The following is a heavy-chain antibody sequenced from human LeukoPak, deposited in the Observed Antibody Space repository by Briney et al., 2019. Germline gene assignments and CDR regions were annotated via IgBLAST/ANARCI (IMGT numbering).Heavy chain of an antibody. V-gene: IGHV3-21*01. J-gene: IGHJ4*02. Sequence: PGGSPRLSCAASGFTFSRHSINWVRQAPGKGLEGVSSISSSSSYIYYADSVKGRFTISRDNAKNSLYMQMNRLRAEDTAVYYCARDSNRKRGSHGPFDYWGQGTLVTVSS. CDR3: ARDSNRKRGSHGPFDY. CDR2: ISSSSSYI. CDR1: GFTFSRHS. D-gene: IGHD3-16*01.